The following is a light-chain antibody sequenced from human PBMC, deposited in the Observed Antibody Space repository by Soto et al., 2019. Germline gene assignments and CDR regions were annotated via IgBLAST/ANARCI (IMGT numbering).Light chain of an antibody. CDR3: SSFAPSYRVI. V-gene: IGLV2-11*01. CDR1: SSDIGSYNA. CDR2: DVF. J-gene: IGLJ2*01. Sequence: QSVLTQPRSVSGSPGHSVTISCFGTSSDIGSYNAVSWYQQHPGKAPKLIIFDVFERPSGVPDRFSGSKSGNSASLTISGPQAEDESDYYCSSFAPSYRVIFGGGTKLTVL.